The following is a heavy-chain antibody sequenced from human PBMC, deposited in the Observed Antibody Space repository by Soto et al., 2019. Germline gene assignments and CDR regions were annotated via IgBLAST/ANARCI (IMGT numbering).Heavy chain of an antibody. CDR3: AGGGCNSGWYDFGDWFDA. CDR2: IKQAGSEK. J-gene: IGHJ5*02. D-gene: IGHD6-19*01. Sequence: EVQLVESGGGLVQPGGSLRLSCAASGFTFSSYWMSWVRQAPGKRREWVANIKQAGSEKYYVDSVKGRFTISRDNAKNSLYLQMNSLRAEDTAVYYCAGGGCNSGWYDFGDWFDAWGQGTLVTVSS. V-gene: IGHV3-7*01. CDR1: GFTFSSYW.